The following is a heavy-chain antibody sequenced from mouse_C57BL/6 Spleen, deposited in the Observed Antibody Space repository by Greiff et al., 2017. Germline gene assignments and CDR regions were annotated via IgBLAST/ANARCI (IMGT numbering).Heavy chain of an antibody. D-gene: IGHD1-1*01. J-gene: IGHJ2*01. V-gene: IGHV1-52*01. CDR1: GYTFTSYW. CDR2: IDPSDSET. CDR3: ARRGNYYGVPYFDY. Sequence: VQLQQPGAELVRPGSSVKLSCKASGYTFTSYWMHWVKQRPIQGLEWIGNIDPSDSETHYNQKFKDKATLTVDKSSSTAYMQLSSLTSEDSAVYYCARRGNYYGVPYFDYWGQGTNLTVSS.